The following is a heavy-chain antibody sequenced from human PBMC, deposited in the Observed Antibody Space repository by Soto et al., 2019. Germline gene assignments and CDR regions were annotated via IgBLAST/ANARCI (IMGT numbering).Heavy chain of an antibody. D-gene: IGHD3-3*01. V-gene: IGHV2-5*01. CDR2: IYWNDDK. CDR1: GFSLSTSGVG. CDR3: AHSYYDFWSGSTVRFDY. J-gene: IGHJ4*02. Sequence: QITLKESGPTLVKPTQTLTLTCTFSGFSLSTSGVGVGWIRQPPGKALEWLALIYWNDDKRYSPSLKSRLTITKDTSKNQVVLTMTDMDPVDTATYYCAHSYYDFWSGSTVRFDYWGQGTLVTVSS.